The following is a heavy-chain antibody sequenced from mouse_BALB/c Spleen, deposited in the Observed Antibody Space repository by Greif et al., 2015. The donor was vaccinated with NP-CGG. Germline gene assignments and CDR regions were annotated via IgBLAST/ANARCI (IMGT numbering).Heavy chain of an antibody. Sequence: EVKFVESGGGLVQPKGSLKLSCAASGFTFNTYAMNWVRQAPGKGLEWVARIRSKSNNYATYYADTVKDRFTISRNESQSMRYLQMINIKAEDAGMYYARGCSCRYAMDYWGQGTSVTVSS. J-gene: IGHJ4*01. V-gene: IGHV10-1*02. D-gene: IGHD1-1*01. CDR3: RGCSCRYAMDY. CDR1: GFTFNTYA. CDR2: IRSKSNNYAT.